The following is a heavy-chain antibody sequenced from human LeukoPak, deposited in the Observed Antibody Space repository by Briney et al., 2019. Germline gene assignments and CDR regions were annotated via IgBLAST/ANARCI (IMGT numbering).Heavy chain of an antibody. J-gene: IGHJ3*02. Sequence: ASVKVSCKASGYTFTGYYMHWVRQAPGQGLEWMGWINPNSGGTNYAQKFQGRVTMTRDTSISTAYMELSRLRSDDTAVYYCARDQGWVPVARDAFDIWGQGTMVTVSS. V-gene: IGHV1-2*02. D-gene: IGHD2-2*01. CDR3: ARDQGWVPVARDAFDI. CDR1: GYTFTGYY. CDR2: INPNSGGT.